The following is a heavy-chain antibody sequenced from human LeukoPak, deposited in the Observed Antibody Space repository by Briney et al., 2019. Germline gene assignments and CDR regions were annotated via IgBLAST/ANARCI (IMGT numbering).Heavy chain of an antibody. V-gene: IGHV4-4*09. Sequence: SETLSLTCTVSGGSISSYYWSWIRQPPGKGLEWIGYIYTSGSTIYNPSLKSRVTISVDTSKNQFSLKLSSVTAADTAVYYCARWDYYDSRGNAFDIWGQGTMVTVSS. CDR1: GGSISSYY. CDR3: ARWDYYDSRGNAFDI. J-gene: IGHJ3*02. D-gene: IGHD3-22*01. CDR2: IYTSGST.